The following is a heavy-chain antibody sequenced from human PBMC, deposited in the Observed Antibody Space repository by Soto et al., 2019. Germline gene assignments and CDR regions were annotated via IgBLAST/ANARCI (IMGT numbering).Heavy chain of an antibody. CDR1: GYTFTSYY. CDR3: TTDLFPPADFDY. Sequence: ASVKVSCKASGYTFTSYYMHWVRQAPGQGLEWMGIINPSGGSTSYAQKFQGRFTISRDDSKNTLYLQMNSLKTEDTAVYYCTTDLFPPADFDYWGQGTQVTVSS. CDR2: INPSGGST. V-gene: IGHV1-46*01. J-gene: IGHJ4*02.